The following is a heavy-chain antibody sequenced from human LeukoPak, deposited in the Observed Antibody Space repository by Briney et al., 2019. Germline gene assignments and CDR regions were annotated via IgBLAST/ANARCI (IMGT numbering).Heavy chain of an antibody. V-gene: IGHV3-74*01. CDR2: INSDGSST. CDR3: ARDHPDGFDY. J-gene: IGHJ4*02. D-gene: IGHD5-24*01. CDR1: GFTFSSYW. Sequence: GGSLRLSCAASGFTFSSYWMHWVRRAPGKGLMWVSRINSDGSSTSYADSVKGRFTISRDNAKNTLYLQMNSLRAEDTAVYYCARDHPDGFDYWGQGTLVTVSS.